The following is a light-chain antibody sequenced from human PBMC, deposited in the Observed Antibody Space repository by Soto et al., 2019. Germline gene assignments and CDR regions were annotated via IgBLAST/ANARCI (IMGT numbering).Light chain of an antibody. CDR2: DVS. CDR3: CSYAGSYTYV. CDR1: SSAVGGYNY. Sequence: QSAVTQPRSVSGSPGQSVTISCTGTSSAVGGYNYVSWYQQHPGKAPKLMIYDVSKRPSGVPDRFSGSKSGNTASLTISGLQTEDEADYYCCSYAGSYTYVFGTGTKVTVL. J-gene: IGLJ1*01. V-gene: IGLV2-11*01.